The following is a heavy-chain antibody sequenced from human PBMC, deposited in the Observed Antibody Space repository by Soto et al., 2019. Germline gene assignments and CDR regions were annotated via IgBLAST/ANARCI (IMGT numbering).Heavy chain of an antibody. CDR1: GYTFSNYG. Sequence: QVQLVQSGAEVKKPGASVTVSCKTSGYTFSNYGINWVRQAPGQGLEWMGWISGYNGNTNYAQTVHGRVTMTTDTSTGTVYMELRSLKSDDTAIYYCSRFIMVGGWFDPNYYHGMDVWGQGTTVTVSS. CDR3: SRFIMVGGWFDPNYYHGMDV. J-gene: IGHJ6*02. D-gene: IGHD6-19*01. CDR2: ISGYNGNT. V-gene: IGHV1-18*01.